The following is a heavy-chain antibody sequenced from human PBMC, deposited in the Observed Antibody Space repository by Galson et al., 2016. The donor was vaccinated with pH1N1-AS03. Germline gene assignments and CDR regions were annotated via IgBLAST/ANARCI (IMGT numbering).Heavy chain of an antibody. CDR3: AREGPLELCGGHCYLDS. V-gene: IGHV1-69*05. CDR2: IIPMLGST. Sequence: QSGAEVKKAGSSVKVSCKASGDTVSHYALNWVRQAPGQGFEWLGGIIPMLGSTTYAQKFQGRVTITTNDSTTTVYMELSGLRSADTATYYCAREGPLELCGGHCYLDSWGQGTRVTVSS. CDR1: GDTVSHYA. D-gene: IGHD2-21*01. J-gene: IGHJ4*02.